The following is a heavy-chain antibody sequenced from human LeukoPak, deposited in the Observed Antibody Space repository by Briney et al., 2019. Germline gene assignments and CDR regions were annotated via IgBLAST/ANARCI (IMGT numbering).Heavy chain of an antibody. Sequence: PGGPLRLSCAASGFTFSSYAMSWVRQAPGKGLEWVSAISGSGGSTYYADSVKGRFTISRDNSKNTLYLQMNSLRAEDTAVYYCAKDKAAAGTFDYWGQGTLVTVSS. CDR2: ISGSGGST. V-gene: IGHV3-23*01. D-gene: IGHD6-13*01. J-gene: IGHJ4*02. CDR3: AKDKAAAGTFDY. CDR1: GFTFSSYA.